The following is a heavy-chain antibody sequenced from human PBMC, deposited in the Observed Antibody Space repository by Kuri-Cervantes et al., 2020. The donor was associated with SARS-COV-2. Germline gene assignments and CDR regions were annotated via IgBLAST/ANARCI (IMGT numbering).Heavy chain of an antibody. CDR2: ISWDGGST. CDR1: GFTFSSYS. CDR3: AKDKGDRRDEVYYFDY. J-gene: IGHJ4*02. D-gene: IGHD2-15*01. V-gene: IGHV3-43*01. Sequence: ETLSLTCAASGFTFSSYSMNWVRQAPGKGLEWVSLISWDGGSTYYADSVKGRFTISRDNSKNSLYLQMNSLRTEDTALYYCAKDKGDRRDEVYYFDYWGQGTLVTVSS.